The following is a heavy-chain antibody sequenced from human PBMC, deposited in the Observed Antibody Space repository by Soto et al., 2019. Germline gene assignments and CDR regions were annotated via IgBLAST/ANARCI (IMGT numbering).Heavy chain of an antibody. V-gene: IGHV3-23*01. CDR3: VKDLYRSSTMPCLDH. D-gene: IGHD2-2*01. CDR2: ISGSGGST. CDR1: GFTFSSYA. J-gene: IGHJ4*02. Sequence: PGGSLRLSCAASGFTFSSYAMSWVRQAPGKGLEWVSAISGSGGSTYYADSVKGRFTISRDNSKNTLYLQMNSLRPEDTAMYYCVKDLYRSSTMPCLDHWGQGALVTVSS.